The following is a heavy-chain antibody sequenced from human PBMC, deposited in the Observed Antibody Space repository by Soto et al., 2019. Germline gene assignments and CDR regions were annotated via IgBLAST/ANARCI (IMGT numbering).Heavy chain of an antibody. CDR3: AKDSIVGATHTPFYFDY. CDR2: ISGSGGST. CDR1: GFTFSSYA. Sequence: PGGSLRLSCAASGFTFSSYAMSWVRRAPGKGLEWVSAISGSGGSTYYADSVKGRFTISRDNSKNTLYLQMNSLRAEDTAVYYCAKDSIVGATHTPFYFDYWGQGTLVTVSS. V-gene: IGHV3-23*01. D-gene: IGHD1-26*01. J-gene: IGHJ4*02.